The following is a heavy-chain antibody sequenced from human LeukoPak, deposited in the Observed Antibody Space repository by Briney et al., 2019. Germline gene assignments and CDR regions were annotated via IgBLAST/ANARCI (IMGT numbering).Heavy chain of an antibody. CDR2: IIPILGIA. J-gene: IGHJ4*02. Sequence: ASVKLSCKASGCTFSSYAISWVRQAPGQGLEWMGRIIPILGIANYAHKVQGRVTITADKSTSTPYMELSSLRSEDTAVYFCARGIAGIKTLDYWGQGTLVTVSS. CDR1: GCTFSSYA. CDR3: ARGIAGIKTLDY. V-gene: IGHV1-69*04. D-gene: IGHD3-10*01.